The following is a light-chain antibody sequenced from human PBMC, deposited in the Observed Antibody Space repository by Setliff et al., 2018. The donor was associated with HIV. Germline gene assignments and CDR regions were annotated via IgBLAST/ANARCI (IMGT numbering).Light chain of an antibody. CDR2: EVS. J-gene: IGLJ1*01. CDR1: IDPYNS. Sequence: QSVLTQPASVSGSPGQSTTVSCTDIDPYNSVSWYQQLPGKAPKLILYEVSVRPSGISHRFAGSKSDNTASLTISGLEAEDEGSYYCSSYTSSGAPSYVFGTGAKV. CDR3: SSYTSSGAPSYV. V-gene: IGLV2-14*01.